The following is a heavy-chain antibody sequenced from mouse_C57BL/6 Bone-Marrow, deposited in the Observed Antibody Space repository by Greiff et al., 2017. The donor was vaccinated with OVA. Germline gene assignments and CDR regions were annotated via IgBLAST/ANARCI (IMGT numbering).Heavy chain of an antibody. D-gene: IGHD1-1*01. Sequence: EVQVVESGPGLVKPSQSLSLTCSVTGYSITSGYYWNWIRQFPGNKLEWMGYISYDGSNNYNPSLKNRISITRDTSKNQFFLKLNSVTTEDTATYYCARVLYYGSGNYAMDYWGQGTSVTVSS. CDR1: GYSITSGYY. CDR3: ARVLYYGSGNYAMDY. J-gene: IGHJ4*01. V-gene: IGHV3-6*01. CDR2: ISYDGSN.